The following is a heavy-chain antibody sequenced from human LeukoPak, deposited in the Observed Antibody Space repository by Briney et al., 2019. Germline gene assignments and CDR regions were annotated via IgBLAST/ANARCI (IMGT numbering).Heavy chain of an antibody. CDR2: INHSGST. V-gene: IGHV4-34*01. Sequence: SETLSLTCAVYGGSFSGYYWSWIRQPPGKGLEWIGEINHSGSTNYNPSLKSRVTISVDTSKNQFSLKLSSVTAADTAVYYCARGTVPTTIFGVSTQTNDAFDIWGQGTMVTVSS. CDR3: ARGTVPTTIFGVSTQTNDAFDI. J-gene: IGHJ3*02. D-gene: IGHD3-3*01. CDR1: GGSFSGYY.